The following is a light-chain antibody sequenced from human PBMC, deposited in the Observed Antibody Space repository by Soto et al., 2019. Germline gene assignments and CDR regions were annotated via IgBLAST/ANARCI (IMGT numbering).Light chain of an antibody. CDR3: SSFSSSIAFV. Sequence: QSALTQPASVSASPGQSITISCTGTSSDIGAYNSISWYQQYPGKAPKLMIYEVTNRPSGISNRFSGSRSGNTASLSISGLQAEDEADYYCSSFSSSIAFVFGTGTKVTVL. CDR2: EVT. J-gene: IGLJ1*01. CDR1: SSDIGAYNS. V-gene: IGLV2-14*01.